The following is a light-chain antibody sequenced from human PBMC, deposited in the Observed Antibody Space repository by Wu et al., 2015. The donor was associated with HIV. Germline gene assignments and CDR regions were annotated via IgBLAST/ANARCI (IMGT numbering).Light chain of an antibody. V-gene: IGKV3-15*01. CDR3: QQYKNWPMT. Sequence: EIVMTQSPATLSVSPGERVTLSCRASQSVSSDLAWYQQKPGQAPRLLIYGTSTRATGIPARFSGSGSGTEITLTISSLQSEDFAVYYCQQYKNWPMTFGQGTKVEIK. CDR2: GTS. J-gene: IGKJ1*01. CDR1: QSVSSD.